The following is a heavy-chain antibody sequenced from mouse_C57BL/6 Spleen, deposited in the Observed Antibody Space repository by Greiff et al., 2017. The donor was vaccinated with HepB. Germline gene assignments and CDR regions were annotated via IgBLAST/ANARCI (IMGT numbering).Heavy chain of an antibody. D-gene: IGHD2-1*01. CDR3: ARAIYYGNPHWYFDV. CDR1: GISITTGNYR. V-gene: IGHV3-5*01. Sequence: EVMLVESGPGLVKPSQTVFLTCTVTGISITTGNYRWSWIRQFPGNKLEWIGYIYYSGTITYNPSLTSRTTITRDTPKNQFFLEMNSLTAEDTATYYCARAIYYGNPHWYFDVWGTGTTVTVSS. J-gene: IGHJ1*03. CDR2: IYYSGTI.